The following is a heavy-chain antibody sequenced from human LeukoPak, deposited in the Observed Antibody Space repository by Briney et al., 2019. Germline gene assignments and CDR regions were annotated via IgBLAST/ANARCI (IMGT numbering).Heavy chain of an antibody. CDR2: GDYSGGT. Sequence: SETLSLTCTVSGDSFTSVTDYWAWIRQPPGNGLEWIASGDYSGGTYYNPSLESRVAISADMSKNQISLQLTSVTGADTAVYYCAGERGEEYSSGWYKMNFFYNWGQGIRVTVSS. V-gene: IGHV4-39*07. CDR1: GDSFTSVTDY. CDR3: AGERGEEYSSGWYKMNFFYN. J-gene: IGHJ4*02. D-gene: IGHD6-19*01.